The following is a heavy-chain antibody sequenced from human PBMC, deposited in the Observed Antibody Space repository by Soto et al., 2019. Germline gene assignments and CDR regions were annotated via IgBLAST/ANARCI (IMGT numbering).Heavy chain of an antibody. CDR2: IYPGDSDT. Sequence: GESLKISCKGSGYSFTSYWIGWVRQMPWKGLEWMGIIYPGDSDTRYSPSFQGQVTISADKSISTAYLQWSSLKASDTAMYYCARHAGAAAHLQYYYYDMDGWGQGTTVTVSS. CDR1: GYSFTSYW. D-gene: IGHD6-13*01. V-gene: IGHV5-51*01. J-gene: IGHJ6*02. CDR3: ARHAGAAAHLQYYYYDMDG.